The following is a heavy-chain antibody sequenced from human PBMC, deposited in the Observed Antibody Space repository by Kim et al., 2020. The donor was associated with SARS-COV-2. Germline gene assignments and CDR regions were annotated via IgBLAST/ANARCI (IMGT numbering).Heavy chain of an antibody. CDR1: GGSISNYY. Sequence: SETLSLTCTVSGGSISNYYWNWIRQPPGKGLEWIGHIFYSGGTNYNPSLKSRVTISIDTSKNQFSLMVTSMTAADTAMYYCARSVTGARGAFDFWGQGNLVTVSS. CDR3: ARSVTGARGAFDF. D-gene: IGHD6-19*01. CDR2: IFYSGGT. V-gene: IGHV4-59*01. J-gene: IGHJ4*02.